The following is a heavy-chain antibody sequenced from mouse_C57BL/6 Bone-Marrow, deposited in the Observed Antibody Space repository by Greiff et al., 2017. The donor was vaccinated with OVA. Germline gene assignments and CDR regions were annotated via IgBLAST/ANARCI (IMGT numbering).Heavy chain of an antibody. CDR1: GFTFSDYG. D-gene: IGHD2-4*01. CDR3: ARGDYDYDGAMDY. Sequence: EVQGVESGGGLVQPGGSLKLSCAASGFTFSDYGMAWVRQAPRKGPEWVAFISNLAYSIYYADTVTGRVTISRENAKNTLYLEMSSLRSEDTAMYYCARGDYDYDGAMDYWGQGTSVTVSS. CDR2: ISNLAYSI. J-gene: IGHJ4*01. V-gene: IGHV5-15*01.